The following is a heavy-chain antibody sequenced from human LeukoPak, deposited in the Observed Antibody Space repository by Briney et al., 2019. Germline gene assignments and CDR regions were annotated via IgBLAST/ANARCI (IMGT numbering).Heavy chain of an antibody. CDR3: ARGDYYLGFAFDY. J-gene: IGHJ4*02. Sequence: PSETLSLTCTVSGESISGFYWTWIRQPPGKGLEWIGYIYYSGSTNYNPSLKSRVTISVDTSKNQFSLKLSSVTAADTAVYYCARGDYYLGFAFDYWGQGTLVTVSS. CDR1: GESISGFY. V-gene: IGHV4-59*12. CDR2: IYYSGST. D-gene: IGHD4-17*01.